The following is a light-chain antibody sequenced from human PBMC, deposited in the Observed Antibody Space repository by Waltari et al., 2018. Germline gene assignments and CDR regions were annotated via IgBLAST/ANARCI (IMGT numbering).Light chain of an antibody. CDR1: GSTIGAGYD. J-gene: IGLJ2*01. CDR3: QSYDPSLSVV. Sequence: QSVLTQPPSVSGAPGQRVSISCTGSGSTIGAGYDVHWYQQLPGKAPKLLTFGVNTRPLGVPDRFSGSLSGTSAYLAIAGLQADDEADYYCQSYDPSLSVVFGGGTRLTVL. CDR2: GVN. V-gene: IGLV1-40*01.